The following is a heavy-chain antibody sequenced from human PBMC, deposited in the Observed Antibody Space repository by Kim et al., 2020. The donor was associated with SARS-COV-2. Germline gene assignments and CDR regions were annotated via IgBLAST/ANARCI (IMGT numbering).Heavy chain of an antibody. CDR2: IYYSGST. J-gene: IGHJ5*02. Sequence: SETLSLTCTVSGGSISSSSYYWGWIRQPPGKGLEWIGSIYYSGSTYYNPSLKSRVTISVDTSKNQFSLKLSSVTAADTAVYYCARDPRSLNWFDPWGQGTLVTVSS. CDR1: GGSISSSSYY. V-gene: IGHV4-39*07. CDR3: ARDPRSLNWFDP.